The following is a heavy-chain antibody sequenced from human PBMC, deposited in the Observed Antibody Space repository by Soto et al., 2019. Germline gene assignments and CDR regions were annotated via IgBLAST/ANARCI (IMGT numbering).Heavy chain of an antibody. J-gene: IGHJ4*02. Sequence: SVKVSCKASGGTFSSYAISWVRQAPGQGLEWMGGITPIFGTANYAQKFQGRVTITADESTSTAYMELSSLRSEDTAVYYCARLYCSGDDCFSQIDYWGQGALVTVSS. CDR3: ARLYCSGDDCFSQIDY. V-gene: IGHV1-69*13. D-gene: IGHD2-21*02. CDR1: GGTFSSYA. CDR2: ITPIFGTA.